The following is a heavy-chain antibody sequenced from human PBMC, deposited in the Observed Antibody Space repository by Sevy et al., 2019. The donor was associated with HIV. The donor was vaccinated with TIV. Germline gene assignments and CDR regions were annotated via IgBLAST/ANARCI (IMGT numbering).Heavy chain of an antibody. CDR1: GYTLTELS. CDR2: FDPEDGET. V-gene: IGHV1-24*01. CDR3: ATSRRYYDILTGYYTFLYFDY. J-gene: IGHJ4*02. D-gene: IGHD3-9*01. Sequence: ASVKVSCKVSGYTLTELSMHWVRQAPGKGLEWMGGFDPEDGETIYGQKFQGRVTMTEDTSTDTAYMEVSSLRSEDTAVYYCATSRRYYDILTGYYTFLYFDYWGQGTLVTVSS.